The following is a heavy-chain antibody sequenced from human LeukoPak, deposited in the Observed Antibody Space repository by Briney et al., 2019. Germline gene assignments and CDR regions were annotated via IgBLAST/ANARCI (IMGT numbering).Heavy chain of an antibody. J-gene: IGHJ4*02. CDR1: GFTLSSYA. V-gene: IGHV3-23*01. Sequence: GGSLRLSCAASGFTLSSYAMSWVRQAPGKGLEWVSAISGSGGSTYYADSVKGRFTISRDNSKNTLYLQMNSLRAEDTAVYYCAKDFYYYDSSGYYRHPSYFDYWGQGTLVTASS. CDR3: AKDFYYYDSSGYYRHPSYFDY. D-gene: IGHD3-22*01. CDR2: ISGSGGST.